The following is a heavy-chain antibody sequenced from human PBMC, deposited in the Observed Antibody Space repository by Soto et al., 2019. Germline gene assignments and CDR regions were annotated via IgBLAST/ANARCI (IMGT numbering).Heavy chain of an antibody. D-gene: IGHD6-13*01. CDR1: GGTFSSYA. CDR2: IIPIFGTA. Sequence: ASVKVSCKASGGTFSSYAISWVRQAPGQGLEWMGGIIPIFGTANYAQKFQGRVTITADESTSTAYMELSSLRSEDTAVYYCARVMGGPHERILGETSSSPRYYYGMDVWGQGTTVTSP. J-gene: IGHJ6*02. CDR3: ARVMGGPHERILGETSSSPRYYYGMDV. V-gene: IGHV1-69*13.